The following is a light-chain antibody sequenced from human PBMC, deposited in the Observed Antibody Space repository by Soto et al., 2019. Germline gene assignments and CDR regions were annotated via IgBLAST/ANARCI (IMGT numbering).Light chain of an antibody. V-gene: IGLV2-11*01. CDR3: CSYAGSYTYV. CDR2: DVG. CDR1: SSDIGGYNY. Sequence: QSALTQPRSVSGSPGQSVTIYCTGTSSDIGGYNYVSWYQQHPGKAPKLMIYDVGKRPSGVPDRFSGSKSGNTASLTISGLQAEDEADYCCCSYAGSYTYVFGTGTKVTVL. J-gene: IGLJ1*01.